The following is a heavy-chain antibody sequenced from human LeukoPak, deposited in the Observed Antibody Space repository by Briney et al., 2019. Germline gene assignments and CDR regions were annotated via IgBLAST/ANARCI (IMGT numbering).Heavy chain of an antibody. J-gene: IGHJ4*02. CDR2: ITSSSNYI. V-gene: IGHV3-21*01. CDR3: ARDLRL. CDR1: GFTFSRYW. Sequence: PGGSLRLSCAASGFTFSRYWMHWLRQGPGKGLEWVSSITSSSNYIYYASSVRGRFTISRDNAKNSLYLQMNSLRAEDTAVYYCARDLRLWGQGTLVTVSS.